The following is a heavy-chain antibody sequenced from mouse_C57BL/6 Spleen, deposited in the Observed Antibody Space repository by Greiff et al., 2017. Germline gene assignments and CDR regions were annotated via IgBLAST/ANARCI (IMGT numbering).Heavy chain of an antibody. J-gene: IGHJ4*01. CDR1: GYTFTSYW. CDR2: IHPNSGST. V-gene: IGHV1-64*01. D-gene: IGHD4-1*01. Sequence: QVQLQQPGAELVKPGASVKLSCKASGYTFTSYWMHWVKQRPGQGLEWIGMIHPNSGSTNSNEKFKSKATLTVDKSSSTAYMQLSSLTSEDSAVYYCARSVNWDNAMDYWGQGTSVTVSS. CDR3: ARSVNWDNAMDY.